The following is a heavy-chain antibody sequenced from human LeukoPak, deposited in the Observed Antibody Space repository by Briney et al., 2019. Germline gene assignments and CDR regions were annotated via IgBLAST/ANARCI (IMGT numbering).Heavy chain of an antibody. CDR2: IYYSGNT. CDR1: GRSISSVDYY. J-gene: IGHJ4*02. CDR3: ARGGYRSGLDY. D-gene: IGHD6-19*01. V-gene: IGHV4-30-4*08. Sequence: SETLSLTCTVSGRSISSVDYYWNRLRQSRGRGREWIGYIYYSGNTYYNPSLKSRVAISVDTSKSQFSLKLSSVTAADTAVYYCARGGYRSGLDYWGQGTLVTVSS.